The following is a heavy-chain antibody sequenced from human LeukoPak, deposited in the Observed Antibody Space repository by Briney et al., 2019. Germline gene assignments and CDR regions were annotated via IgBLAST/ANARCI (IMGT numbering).Heavy chain of an antibody. CDR3: ARDHKVYYDYVWGSCRLDY. CDR1: GYTFTSYG. Sequence: ASVKVSCKASGYTFTSYGISWVRQAPGQGLEWMGWISAYNGNTNYAQKLQGRVTMTTDTSTSTAYMELRSLRSDDTAVYYCARDHKVYYDYVWGSCRLDYWGQGTLVTVSS. CDR2: ISAYNGNT. D-gene: IGHD3-16*02. J-gene: IGHJ4*02. V-gene: IGHV1-18*04.